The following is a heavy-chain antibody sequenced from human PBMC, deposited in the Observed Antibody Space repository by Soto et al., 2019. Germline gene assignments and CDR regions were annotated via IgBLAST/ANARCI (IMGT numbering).Heavy chain of an antibody. Sequence: LACASCGFTFNTSGVNWSCQAPGKGLEWVSSISSSSSYIYYADSVKGRFTISRDNAKNSLYLQMNSLRAEDTAEYYCAREAQFYGDYVFDGNDFDYWGQGTLVTVSS. CDR1: GFTFNTSG. D-gene: IGHD4-17*01. V-gene: IGHV3-21*01. CDR3: AREAQFYGDYVFDGNDFDY. J-gene: IGHJ4*02. CDR2: ISSSSSYI.